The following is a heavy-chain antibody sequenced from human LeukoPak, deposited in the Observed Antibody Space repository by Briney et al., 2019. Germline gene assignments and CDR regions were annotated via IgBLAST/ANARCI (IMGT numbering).Heavy chain of an antibody. CDR2: ISAYNGNT. D-gene: IGHD3-22*01. V-gene: IGHV1-18*01. Sequence: ASVKVSCKASGYTFTSHGISWVRQAPGQGLEWMGWISAYNGNTNYAQKLQGRVTMTTDTSTSTAYMELRSLRSDDTAVYYCARVSDSSGYYSLSGMDVWGQGTTVTVSS. CDR3: ARVSDSSGYYSLSGMDV. J-gene: IGHJ6*02. CDR1: GYTFTSHG.